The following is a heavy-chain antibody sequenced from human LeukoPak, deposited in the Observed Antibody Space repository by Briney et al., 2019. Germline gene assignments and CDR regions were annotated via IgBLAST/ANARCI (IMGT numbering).Heavy chain of an antibody. CDR2: VSHSGTT. CDR3: ATSGWNGGGGFDP. Sequence: KSSATLSLTCDVAGGSFSGYYYSWIRQPPGKGLEWIGEVSHSGTTNYNSSLKSRVSMSVGASSTQFSLIMTSVTAADTAVYYCATSGWNGGGGFDPWGQGTLVIVSS. CDR1: GGSFSGYY. J-gene: IGHJ5*02. V-gene: IGHV4-34*01. D-gene: IGHD3-16*01.